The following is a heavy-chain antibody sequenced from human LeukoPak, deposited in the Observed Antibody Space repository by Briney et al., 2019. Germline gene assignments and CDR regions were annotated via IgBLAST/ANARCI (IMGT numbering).Heavy chain of an antibody. V-gene: IGHV4-59*01. Sequence: SETLSLTCTVSGGSISSYYWSWIRQPPGKGLEWIGYIYYSGSTNYNTSLKSRVTISVDTSKNQFSLKLSSVTAADTAVYYCARASRRRSSRFYFDYWGQGTLVTVSS. CDR3: ARASRRRSSRFYFDY. CDR2: IYYSGST. CDR1: GGSISSYY. D-gene: IGHD6-6*01. J-gene: IGHJ4*02.